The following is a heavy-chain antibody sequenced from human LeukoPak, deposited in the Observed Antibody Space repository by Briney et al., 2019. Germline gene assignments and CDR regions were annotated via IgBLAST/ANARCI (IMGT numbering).Heavy chain of an antibody. Sequence: TGGSLRLSCAASGFTFSNYAMSWVRQPPGKGLEWVSVISGSGATTDYADSVMGRYTISRDNSKNTLYLQLDSLRAEDTAVYFCAKGLWGAYYYGMDVWGQGTTVTVSS. CDR1: GFTFSNYA. D-gene: IGHD3-16*01. J-gene: IGHJ6*02. V-gene: IGHV3-23*01. CDR3: AKGLWGAYYYGMDV. CDR2: ISGSGATT.